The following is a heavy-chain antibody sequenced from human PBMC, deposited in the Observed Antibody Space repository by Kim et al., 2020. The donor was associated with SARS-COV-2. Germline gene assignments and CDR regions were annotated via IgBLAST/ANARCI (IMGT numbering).Heavy chain of an antibody. V-gene: IGHV1-46*01. CDR2: INPSGGST. D-gene: IGHD3-22*01. CDR3: ARGPTSTYYFDSSDGFDY. CDR1: GYTFTSYY. Sequence: ASVKVSCKASGYTFTSYYMHWVRQAPGQGLEWMGIINPSGGSTSYAQKFQGRVTMTRDTSTSTVYMELSSLRSEDTAVYYCARGPTSTYYFDSSDGFDYWGQGTLVTVSS. J-gene: IGHJ4*02.